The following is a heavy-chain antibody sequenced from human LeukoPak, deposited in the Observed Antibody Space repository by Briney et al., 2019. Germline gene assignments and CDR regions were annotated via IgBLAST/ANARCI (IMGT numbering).Heavy chain of an antibody. J-gene: IGHJ4*02. Sequence: GGSLRLSCAASGFTFSSYWMSWVRQAPGKGLEWVANIKQDGSEKYYVDSVKGRFTISRDNAKNSLYLQMNSLRAEDTAVYYCARDLGLRGWETPPHDYWGQGTLVTVSS. CDR2: IKQDGSEK. CDR3: ARDLGLRGWETPPHDY. CDR1: GFTFSSYW. V-gene: IGHV3-7*01. D-gene: IGHD6-19*01.